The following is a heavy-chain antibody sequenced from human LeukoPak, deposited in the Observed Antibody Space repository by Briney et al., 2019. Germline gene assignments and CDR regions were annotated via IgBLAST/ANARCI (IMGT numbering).Heavy chain of an antibody. CDR3: ARSQYCSSTSCPVGY. Sequence: GASVKVSCKASGGTFSSYAISWVRQAPGQGLEWMGGIIPIFGTANYAQKFQGRVTITADESTSTAYMELSSLRSEDTAVYYCARSQYCSSTSCPVGYWGQGTLVTVS. V-gene: IGHV1-69*13. CDR1: GGTFSSYA. CDR2: IIPIFGTA. D-gene: IGHD2-2*01. J-gene: IGHJ4*02.